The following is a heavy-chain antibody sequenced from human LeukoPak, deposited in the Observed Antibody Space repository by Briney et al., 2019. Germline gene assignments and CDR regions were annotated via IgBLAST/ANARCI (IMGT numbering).Heavy chain of an antibody. V-gene: IGHV4-38-2*01. D-gene: IGHD6-13*01. J-gene: IGHJ4*02. CDR1: GYSISSGHH. CDR3: ASDISNRWYFF. Sequence: KPSETLSLTCAVSGYSISSGHHWGWFRQPPGKGLEWIGSIYHSGSTDYNPSLKSRVTISVDTSKNQFSLKLSSVTAADTAVYYCASDISNRWYFFWGQGTLVTVSS. CDR2: IYHSGST.